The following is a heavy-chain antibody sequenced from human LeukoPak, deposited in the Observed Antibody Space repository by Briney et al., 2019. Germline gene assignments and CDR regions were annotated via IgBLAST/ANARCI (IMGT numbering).Heavy chain of an antibody. CDR2: INHSGST. CDR1: GGSFSGYY. D-gene: IGHD6-6*01. Sequence: SETLSLTCAVYGGSFSGYYWSWIRQPPGKGLEWIGEINHSGSTNYNPSLKSRVTISVDTSKNQFSLKLSSATAADTAVYYCARSSSYGDYFDYWGQGTLVTVSS. V-gene: IGHV4-34*01. CDR3: ARSSSYGDYFDY. J-gene: IGHJ4*02.